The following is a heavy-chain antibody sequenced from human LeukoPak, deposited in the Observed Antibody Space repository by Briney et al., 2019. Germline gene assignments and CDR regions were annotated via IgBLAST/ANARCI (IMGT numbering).Heavy chain of an antibody. CDR3: TSGYCSSTSCLSFDY. CDR1: GFTFSNAW. V-gene: IGHV3-15*01. J-gene: IGHJ4*02. CDR2: IKRKSDGGTI. D-gene: IGHD2-2*01. Sequence: NSGGSLRLSCAASGFTFSNAWMSWVRQGPGKGLEWVGRIKRKSDGGTIDYAAPVKGRFTISRDDSKNTLYLQMNSLKTEDTAVYYCTSGYCSSTSCLSFDYWGQGTLVTVSS.